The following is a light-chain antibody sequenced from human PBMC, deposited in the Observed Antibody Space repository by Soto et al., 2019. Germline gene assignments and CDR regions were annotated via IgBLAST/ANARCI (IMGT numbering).Light chain of an antibody. V-gene: IGKV3-20*01. CDR3: QRVDNSPPFT. J-gene: IGKJ2*01. CDR1: QSVSARY. Sequence: EFVLTQSPDTLSLSPGERATLSCRASQSVSARYVAWYQQKPGQAPRLLIYATSSRATGTPDRFSGSGSGTDFSLSISRVEPEDFAVYFCQRVDNSPPFTFGQGTKLEIK. CDR2: ATS.